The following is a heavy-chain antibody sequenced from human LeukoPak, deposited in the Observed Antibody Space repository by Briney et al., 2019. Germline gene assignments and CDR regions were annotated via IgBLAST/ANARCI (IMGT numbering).Heavy chain of an antibody. Sequence: PGGSLRLSCAASGFTFSSYEMNWVRQAPGKGLEWVAVISYDGSNKYYADSVKGRFTISRDNSKNTLYLQMNSLRAEDTAVYYCARDRTLDVDTAMGLFDYWGQGTLVTVSS. J-gene: IGHJ4*02. D-gene: IGHD5-18*01. V-gene: IGHV3-30*04. CDR1: GFTFSSYE. CDR3: ARDRTLDVDTAMGLFDY. CDR2: ISYDGSNK.